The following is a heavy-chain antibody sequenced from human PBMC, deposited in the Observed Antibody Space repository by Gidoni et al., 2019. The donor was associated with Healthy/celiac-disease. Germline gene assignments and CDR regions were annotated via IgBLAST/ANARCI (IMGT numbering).Heavy chain of an antibody. CDR3: ARDPPLVLRRNYYDSSGN. D-gene: IGHD3-22*01. J-gene: IGHJ3*01. CDR1: GFTVSSNY. V-gene: IGHV3-66*01. Sequence: EVQLVESGGGLVQPGGSLRLSCAASGFTVSSNYMSWVRQAPGKGLEWVSVIYSGGSTYYADSVKGRFTISRDNSKNTLYLQMNSLRAEDTAVYYCARDPPLVLRRNYYDSSGNWGQGTMVTVSS. CDR2: IYSGGST.